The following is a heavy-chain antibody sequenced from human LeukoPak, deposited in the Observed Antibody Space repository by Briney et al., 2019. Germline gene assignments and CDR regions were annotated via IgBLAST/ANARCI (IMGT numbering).Heavy chain of an antibody. V-gene: IGHV3-7*01. CDR3: ARDPGIAVAANWFDP. CDR2: IKQDGSEK. D-gene: IGHD6-19*01. Sequence: GGSLRLSCAASGFTFSSYWMSWVRQAPGKGLEWVANIKQDGSEKYYVDSVKGRFTISRDNAKNSLYLQMNSLRVEDTAVYYCARDPGIAVAANWFDPWGQGTLVTVSS. CDR1: GFTFSSYW. J-gene: IGHJ5*02.